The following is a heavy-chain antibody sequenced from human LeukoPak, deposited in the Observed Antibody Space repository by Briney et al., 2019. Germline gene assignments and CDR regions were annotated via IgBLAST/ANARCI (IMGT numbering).Heavy chain of an antibody. V-gene: IGHV3-74*01. CDR2: INSDGTST. D-gene: IGHD3-22*01. J-gene: IGHJ4*02. CDR3: ARDLLYYDSSGYDY. Sequence: PGGSLRLSCAASGFTSRSYWMHWVRQPPGKGLLWVARINSDGTSTSHADSVKGRFTISRDNAKNTLYLQMNSLRAEDTAVYYCARDLLYYDSSGYDYWGQGTLVTVSS. CDR1: GFTSRSYW.